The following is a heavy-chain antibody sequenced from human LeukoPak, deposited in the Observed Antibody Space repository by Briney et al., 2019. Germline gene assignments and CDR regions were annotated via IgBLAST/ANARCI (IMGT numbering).Heavy chain of an antibody. Sequence: ASVKVSCKASNYTFSNYPISWVRQAPGQRLEWLGWISAYSGHTNYTQKVQGRDTMTTDRSTSTAYMELASLTSEDTAVYYCARERPTIAARSSNWFDPWGQGTLVTVSS. CDR3: ARERPTIAARSSNWFDP. CDR1: NYTFSNYP. CDR2: ISAYSGHT. D-gene: IGHD6-6*01. J-gene: IGHJ5*02. V-gene: IGHV1-18*01.